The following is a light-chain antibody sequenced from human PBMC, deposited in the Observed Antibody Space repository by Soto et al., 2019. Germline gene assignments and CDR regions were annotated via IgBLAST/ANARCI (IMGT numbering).Light chain of an antibody. Sequence: EIGLTQSPGALSLSPGERATLSCRASQSVSSGYLAWYQQKPGQAPRHLIFATSRRPTGIPDRFSGSGSGTDFTLTISRLEPEDVAVYYCQQYGSSPPITFGQGTRLEIK. CDR1: QSVSSGY. CDR2: ATS. J-gene: IGKJ5*01. CDR3: QQYGSSPPIT. V-gene: IGKV3-20*01.